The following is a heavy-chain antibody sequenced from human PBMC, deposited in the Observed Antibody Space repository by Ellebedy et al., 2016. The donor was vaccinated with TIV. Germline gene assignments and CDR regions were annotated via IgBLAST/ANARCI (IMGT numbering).Heavy chain of an antibody. Sequence: SETLSLTCAVSGGSISSSNWWSCVRPPPGKGLEWIGEIYHSGSTNYNPSLKSRVTISVDKSKNQFSLKLSSVTAADTAVYYCARLFAVADKRGGYWGQGTLVTVSS. V-gene: IGHV4-4*02. CDR1: GGSISSSNW. CDR3: ARLFAVADKRGGY. J-gene: IGHJ4*02. CDR2: IYHSGST. D-gene: IGHD6-19*01.